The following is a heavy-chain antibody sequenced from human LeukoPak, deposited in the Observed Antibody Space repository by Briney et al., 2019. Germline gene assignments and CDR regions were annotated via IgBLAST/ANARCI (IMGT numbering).Heavy chain of an antibody. CDR2: IDIAGDT. Sequence: PGGSLRLSCATSGFTFSSYDMHWVRQAPGKGLDWVSAIDIAGDTYYPGSVKGRFTISRENAKNSLYLQMNSLRAGDTAVYYCARVTLTGYYAFDYWGQGTLVTVSS. J-gene: IGHJ4*02. D-gene: IGHD3-9*01. CDR3: ARVTLTGYYAFDY. V-gene: IGHV3-13*01. CDR1: GFTFSSYD.